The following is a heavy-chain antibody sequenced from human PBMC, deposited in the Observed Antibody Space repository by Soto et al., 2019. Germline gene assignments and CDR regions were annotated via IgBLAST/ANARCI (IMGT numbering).Heavy chain of an antibody. CDR2: IYYSGST. V-gene: IGHV4-39*01. Sequence: SETLSLTCTVSGGSISSGSYYWGWIRQPPGKGLEWIGSIYYSGSTYYNPSLKSRVTISVDTSKNQFSLKLSSVTAADTAVYYCARHNYDFWSGYPEYYFDYWGQGTLVTVSS. CDR1: GGSISSGSYY. CDR3: ARHNYDFWSGYPEYYFDY. J-gene: IGHJ4*02. D-gene: IGHD3-3*01.